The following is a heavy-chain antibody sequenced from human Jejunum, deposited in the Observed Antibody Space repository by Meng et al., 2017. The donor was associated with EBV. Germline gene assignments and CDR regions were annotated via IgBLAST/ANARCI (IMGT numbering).Heavy chain of an antibody. CDR3: ASLRNRGFNL. J-gene: IGHJ2*01. D-gene: IGHD1-14*01. V-gene: IGHV3-53*01. Sequence: VPRGDSVGGLIPPGGSLRLSCAASGFTVSSNDMTWARQAPGKGLEWVLVIYSGGSTYYADSVKGRFTISRDNSKNTLYLQMNNLRAEDTAVYYCASLRNRGFNLWGRGTLVTVSS. CDR1: GFTVSSND. CDR2: IYSGGST.